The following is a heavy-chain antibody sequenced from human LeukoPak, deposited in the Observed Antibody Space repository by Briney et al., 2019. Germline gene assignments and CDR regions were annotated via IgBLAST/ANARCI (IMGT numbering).Heavy chain of an antibody. D-gene: IGHD6-19*01. J-gene: IGHJ5*02. Sequence: GGSLRLSCAASGFTFSRYGMSWVRQAPGKGLEWVSVISGSDGSGGTTYYADSVTGRFTISRDNAKNTLYLQMNSLRAEDTAVYYCAKDPVVRTSGWYRNWFDRWGQGTLVTVSS. CDR2: ISGSDGSGGTT. V-gene: IGHV3-23*01. CDR3: AKDPVVRTSGWYRNWFDR. CDR1: GFTFSRYG.